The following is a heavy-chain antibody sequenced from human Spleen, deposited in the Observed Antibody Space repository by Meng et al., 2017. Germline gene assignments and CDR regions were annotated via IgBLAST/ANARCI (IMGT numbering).Heavy chain of an antibody. CDR1: GGTFSSYA. V-gene: IGHV1-69*06. D-gene: IGHD3-10*01. J-gene: IGHJ4*02. Sequence: VQLVPDGAEVKERGTSVRGSCKASGGTFSSYAISWVRQAPGQGLEWMGGIIPIFGTANYAQKFQGRVTITADKSTSTAYMELSSLRSEDTAVYYCARSPLRGVQGSTYYFDYWGQGTLVTVSS. CDR2: IIPIFGTA. CDR3: ARSPLRGVQGSTYYFDY.